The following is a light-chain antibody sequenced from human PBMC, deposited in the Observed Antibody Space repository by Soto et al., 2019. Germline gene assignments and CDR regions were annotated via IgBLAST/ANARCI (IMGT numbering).Light chain of an antibody. CDR2: DAS. Sequence: IVLTQSACTLSLSPGDRATLSCRASQSVSNYVAWYQQRPGQAPRLLIYDASNRATGIPARFSGSGSGTDFTLTISSLQSEDFAVYFCQQYHIWPSWTFGQGTKVAI. J-gene: IGKJ1*01. V-gene: IGKV3-11*01. CDR1: QSVSNY. CDR3: QQYHIWPSWT.